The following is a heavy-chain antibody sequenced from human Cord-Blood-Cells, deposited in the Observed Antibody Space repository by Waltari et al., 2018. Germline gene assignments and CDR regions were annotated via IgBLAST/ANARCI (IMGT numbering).Heavy chain of an antibody. D-gene: IGHD2-15*01. CDR3: ARGGIYCSGGSCYSWFDP. CDR2: IYYRGST. J-gene: IGHJ5*02. V-gene: IGHV4-59*01. CDR1: GGSISSYY. Sequence: QVQLQESGPGLVKPSETLSLTCTVSGGSISSYYWSWIRQPPGKGLEWIGYIYYRGSTNYNPSLKSRVTISVDTSKNQFSLKLSSVTAADTAVYYCARGGIYCSGGSCYSWFDPWGQGTLVTVSS.